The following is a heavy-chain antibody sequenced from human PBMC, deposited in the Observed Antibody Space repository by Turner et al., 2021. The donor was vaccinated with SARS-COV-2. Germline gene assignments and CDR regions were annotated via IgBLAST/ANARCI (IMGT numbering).Heavy chain of an antibody. CDR3: ARDPGYSGYDYWQNTEFFDY. J-gene: IGHJ4*02. CDR2: ISSTSYYI. D-gene: IGHD5-12*01. V-gene: IGHV3-21*01. Sequence: EVQLVEYGGGPVKPGGSLKPSCVAPGFTFISCSMHWVRKAPGKGLEWVSSISSTSYYIYYADSVKGRFTISRDNAKNSLYLQMSSLRAEDTAVYYCARDPGYSGYDYWQNTEFFDYWGQGTLVTVSS. CDR1: GFTFISCS.